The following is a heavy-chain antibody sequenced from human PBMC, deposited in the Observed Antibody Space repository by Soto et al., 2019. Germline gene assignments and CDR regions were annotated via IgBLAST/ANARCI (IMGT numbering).Heavy chain of an antibody. CDR3: VRAWEHLYFDY. CDR1: GGSVSSTSYY. CDR2: IHYSGST. D-gene: IGHD1-26*01. Sequence: QVQLQESGPGLVKPSETLSLTCTVSGGSVSSTSYYWSWIRQPPGKGLEWIGYIHYSGSTNYNPSLQSRVTISVDTSKNLFSLKLSSVTAADTAVFYCVRAWEHLYFDYWGQGTLVTVSS. V-gene: IGHV4-61*01. J-gene: IGHJ4*02.